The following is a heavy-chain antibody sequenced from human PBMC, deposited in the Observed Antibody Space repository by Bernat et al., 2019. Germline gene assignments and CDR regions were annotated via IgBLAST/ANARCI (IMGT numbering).Heavy chain of an antibody. J-gene: IGHJ4*02. D-gene: IGHD6-19*01. CDR3: ARDSDSSGWYVDY. Sequence: EVQVVESGGGLVQPGGSLRLSCAASGFTFSSYSMSWVRQAPGKGLEWVANIKQDGSEKYYVDSVKGRFTISRDNAKNSLYLQMNSLRAEDTAVYYCARDSDSSGWYVDYWGQGTLVTVSS. V-gene: IGHV3-7*01. CDR2: IKQDGSEK. CDR1: GFTFSSYS.